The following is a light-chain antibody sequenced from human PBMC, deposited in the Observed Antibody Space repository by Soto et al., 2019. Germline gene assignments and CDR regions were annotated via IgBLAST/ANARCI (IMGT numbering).Light chain of an antibody. Sequence: DIQMTQSPSSLSASVGDRVTITCRASQGIRNDLAWYQQKPGKAPKVLIYAASRLESGVPSRFSGSGSGTDFTLTISSLQPEDYATYYCQQSYSTPPRYTFGQGTKVDIK. J-gene: IGKJ2*01. CDR2: AAS. CDR3: QQSYSTPPRYT. V-gene: IGKV1-39*01. CDR1: QGIRND.